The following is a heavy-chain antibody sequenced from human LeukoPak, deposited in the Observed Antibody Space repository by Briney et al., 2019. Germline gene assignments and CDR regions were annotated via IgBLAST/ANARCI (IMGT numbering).Heavy chain of an antibody. CDR2: INPNSGGT. V-gene: IGHV1-2*02. Sequence: ASVKVSCKAPGYTFTGYYMHWVRQAPGQGLEWMGWINPNSGGTNYAQKFQGRVTMTRDTSISTAYMELSRLRSDDTAVYYCARVRLPLVWFDPWGQGTLVTVSS. CDR3: ARVRLPLVWFDP. CDR1: GYTFTGYY. D-gene: IGHD4-17*01. J-gene: IGHJ5*02.